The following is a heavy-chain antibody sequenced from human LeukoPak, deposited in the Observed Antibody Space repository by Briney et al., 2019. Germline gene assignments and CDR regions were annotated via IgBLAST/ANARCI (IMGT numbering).Heavy chain of an antibody. D-gene: IGHD3-22*01. CDR2: INHSGST. CDR3: ARGSSAFDTYYYYYMDV. CDR1: GGSFRGYY. Sequence: SETLSLTCAVYGGSFRGYYWTWIRQPPGKGLEWIGEINHSGSTNYNPSLKSPVTISVDTSKNQFSLKLSSVTAADTAVYYCARGSSAFDTYYYYYMDVWGKRTTVTVSS. J-gene: IGHJ6*03. V-gene: IGHV4-34*01.